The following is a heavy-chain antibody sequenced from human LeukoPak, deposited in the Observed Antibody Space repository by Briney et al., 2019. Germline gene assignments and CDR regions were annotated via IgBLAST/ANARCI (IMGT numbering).Heavy chain of an antibody. CDR3: ARSAGCQLLSGYYYYMDV. V-gene: IGHV4-59*11. D-gene: IGHD2-2*01. CDR1: GGSISSHY. CDR2: IYYSVST. Sequence: SETLSFTCTVSGGSISSHYWSWTRQPPGKGLEWIGYIYYSVSTNYNPSLKSRVTISVDTSKNQFSLKLNSVNAADTAVYYCARSAGCQLLSGYYYYMDVWGKGTTVTVSS. J-gene: IGHJ6*03.